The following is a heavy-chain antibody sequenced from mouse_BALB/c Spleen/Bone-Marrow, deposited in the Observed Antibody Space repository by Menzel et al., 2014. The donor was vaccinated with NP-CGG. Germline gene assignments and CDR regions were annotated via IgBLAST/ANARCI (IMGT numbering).Heavy chain of an antibody. V-gene: IGHV14-3*02. D-gene: IGHD2-10*01. CDR3: AGAYYGNYPYAMDY. Sequence: EVQLQQSGAELVKPGASVKLSCTASGFNIKDTYMHWVKQRPEQGLEWIGRIDPANGNTKYDPKFQGKATITADTSSNTAYLQLSSLTSEDTAVYFCAGAYYGNYPYAMDYWGQGTSVTVSS. CDR2: IDPANGNT. J-gene: IGHJ4*01. CDR1: GFNIKDTY.